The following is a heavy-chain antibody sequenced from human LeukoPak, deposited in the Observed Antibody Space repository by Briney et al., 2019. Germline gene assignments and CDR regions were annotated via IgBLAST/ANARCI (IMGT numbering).Heavy chain of an antibody. CDR2: IYYSGST. D-gene: IGHD5-12*01. CDR1: GGSISSGGYY. Sequence: SQTLSLTCTVSGGSISSGGYYWSWIRQHPGKGLEWNVYIYYSGSTYYNPFLKSRVTISVDTSKNQFSLKLSSVTAADTAVYYCARDPRLRGDAFDIWGQGTMVTVSS. V-gene: IGHV4-31*03. J-gene: IGHJ3*02. CDR3: ARDPRLRGDAFDI.